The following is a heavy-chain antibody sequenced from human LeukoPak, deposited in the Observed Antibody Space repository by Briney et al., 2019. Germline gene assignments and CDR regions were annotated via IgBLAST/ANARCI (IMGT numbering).Heavy chain of an antibody. J-gene: IGHJ4*02. V-gene: IGHV1-24*01. Sequence: ASVKVSCKVSGYTLTELSMHWVRQAPGKGLEWMGGFDPEDGETIYAQKFQGRVTMTEDTSTDTAYMELSSLRSEDTAVYYCARDYDSSGYVILDYWGQGTLVTVSS. D-gene: IGHD3-22*01. CDR1: GYTLTELS. CDR3: ARDYDSSGYVILDY. CDR2: FDPEDGET.